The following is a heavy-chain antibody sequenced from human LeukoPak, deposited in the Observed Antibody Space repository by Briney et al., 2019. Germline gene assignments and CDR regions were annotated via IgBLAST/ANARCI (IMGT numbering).Heavy chain of an antibody. CDR3: ARDDYFDSGTQI. V-gene: IGHV4-59*01. D-gene: IGHD3-10*01. J-gene: IGHJ3*02. CDR2: MYYGGSI. Sequence: SETLSLTCTVSGGSLSSYYWSWIRQPPGKGLEWIGYMYYGGSINYNPSLKSRVTFSFAKNQFSLNLNSVTAADTAVYYCARDDYFDSGTQIWGQGTMVTVSS. CDR1: GGSLSSYY.